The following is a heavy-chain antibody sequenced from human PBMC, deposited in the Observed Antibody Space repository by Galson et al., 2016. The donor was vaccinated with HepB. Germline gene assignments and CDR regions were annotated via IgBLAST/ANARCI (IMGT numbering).Heavy chain of an antibody. Sequence: SLRLSCAASGFTFSSHDMHWVRQVTGKGLEWVSAITTAGDTYYAGSVKGRFTISRENAKNSLFLQMNSLRAGDTAVYYCARGGLSFGELLSFDPWGRGTLVTVSS. CDR2: ITTAGDT. CDR1: GFTFSSHD. J-gene: IGHJ2*01. CDR3: ARGGLSFGELLSFDP. D-gene: IGHD3-10*01. V-gene: IGHV3-13*04.